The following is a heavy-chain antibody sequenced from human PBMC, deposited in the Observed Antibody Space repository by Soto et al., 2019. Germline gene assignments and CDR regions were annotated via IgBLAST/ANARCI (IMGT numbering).Heavy chain of an antibody. Sequence: GGSLRLSCAASGFTFSNYAMSWVRQAPGKGLEWVSAISGSGGSTYYADSVKGRFTISRDNSKNTLYLQMNSLRAEDTAVYYCAKVLEENGSYFDYWGQGTLVTVSS. CDR2: ISGSGGST. CDR1: GFTFSNYA. J-gene: IGHJ4*02. V-gene: IGHV3-23*01. D-gene: IGHD1-1*01. CDR3: AKVLEENGSYFDY.